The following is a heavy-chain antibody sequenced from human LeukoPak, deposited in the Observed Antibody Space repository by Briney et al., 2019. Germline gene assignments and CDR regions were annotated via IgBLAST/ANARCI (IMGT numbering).Heavy chain of an antibody. J-gene: IGHJ2*01. CDR1: GGSFSGCY. CDR2: INHRGST. CDR3: ARRYCSGGSCSDWYFDL. Sequence: SETLSLTCAVYGGSFSGCYWSWIRQPPGKGLEWIGEINHRGSTNYNPSLKSRVTISVDTSKNQFSLKLSSVTAADMAVYYCARRYCSGGSCSDWYFDLWGRGTLVTVSS. D-gene: IGHD2-15*01. V-gene: IGHV4-34*01.